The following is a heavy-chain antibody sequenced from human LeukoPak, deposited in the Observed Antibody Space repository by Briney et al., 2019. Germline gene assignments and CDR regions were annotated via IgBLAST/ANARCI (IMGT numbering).Heavy chain of an antibody. CDR3: ARDGRGRIDGMDV. CDR1: GYTFTGYY. CDR2: INPSGGST. V-gene: IGHV1-46*01. Sequence: GASVKVSCKASGYTFTGYYMHWVRQAPGQGLEWMGIINPSGGSTSYAQKFQGRVTITADESTSTAYMELSSLRSEDTAVYYCARDGRGRIDGMDVWGQGTTVTVSS. J-gene: IGHJ6*02. D-gene: IGHD1-1*01.